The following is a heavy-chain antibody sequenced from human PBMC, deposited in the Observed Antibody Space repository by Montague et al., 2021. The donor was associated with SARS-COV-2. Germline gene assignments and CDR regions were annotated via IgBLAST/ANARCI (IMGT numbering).Heavy chain of an antibody. CDR1: GGSFSGYY. Sequence: SETLSLTCAVYGGSFSGYYWSWIRQPPGKGLEWIGEVNLSGSTNYNPSLKSRVTISVDTSKNQFSLKLSSVTAADTAVYYCASSYYYGSGTYVYNYYMDVWGKGTTVTVSS. CDR2: VNLSGST. CDR3: ASSYYYGSGTYVYNYYMDV. D-gene: IGHD3-10*01. V-gene: IGHV4-34*01. J-gene: IGHJ6*03.